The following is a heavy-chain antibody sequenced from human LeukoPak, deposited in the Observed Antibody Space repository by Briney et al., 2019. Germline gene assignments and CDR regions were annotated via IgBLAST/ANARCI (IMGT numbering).Heavy chain of an antibody. Sequence: SETLSLTCTVSGGSISSYYWSWIRQPAGKGLEWIGRIYTSGSTNYNPSLKSRVTMSVDTSKSQFSLKLSSVTAADTAVYYCARGFYDYGDYTTFDYWGQGTLVTVSS. V-gene: IGHV4-4*07. CDR2: IYTSGST. CDR1: GGSISSYY. J-gene: IGHJ4*02. D-gene: IGHD4-17*01. CDR3: ARGFYDYGDYTTFDY.